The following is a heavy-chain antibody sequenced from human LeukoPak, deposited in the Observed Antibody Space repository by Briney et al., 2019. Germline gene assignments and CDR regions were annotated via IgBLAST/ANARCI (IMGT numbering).Heavy chain of an antibody. CDR3: ARLSTRLLDH. V-gene: IGHV5-51*01. CDR2: IYPGDSET. D-gene: IGHD3-3*01. Sequence: GESLKISCKGSAVTFNNYWIGWVRQLPGRGLDWMGIIYPGDSETRYSPSFQGQVTMSVDKSINTAYLHWGSLKASDTAIYFCARLSTRLLDHWGQGTRVTVSS. J-gene: IGHJ4*02. CDR1: AVTFNNYW.